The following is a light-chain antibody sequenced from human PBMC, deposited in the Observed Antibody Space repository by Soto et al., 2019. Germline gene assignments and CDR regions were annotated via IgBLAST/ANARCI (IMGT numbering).Light chain of an antibody. V-gene: IGKV1-39*01. CDR1: QSISKY. Sequence: DIQITHSPSSLSSSGVDRVNISCRASQSISKYLNWYQHTPGRAPKLLISAASSLHSGVPSRFSGTGSGTDFTLTISSLQPEDFATYYCQQTYHTRKTFGQGTRVDIK. CDR3: QQTYHTRKT. J-gene: IGKJ2*01. CDR2: AAS.